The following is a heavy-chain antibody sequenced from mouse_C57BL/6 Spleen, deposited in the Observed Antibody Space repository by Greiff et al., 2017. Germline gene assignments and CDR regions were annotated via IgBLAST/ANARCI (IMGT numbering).Heavy chain of an antibody. CDR1: GYAFSSSW. D-gene: IGHD1-1*01. CDR3: AREEVYYGSSYRYFDV. Sequence: VQLQQSGPELVKPGASVKISCKASGYAFSSSWMNWVKQRPGKGLEWIGRIYPGDGDTNYNGKFKGKATLTADKASSTAYMQLSSLTSEDSAVYFWAREEVYYGSSYRYFDVWGTGTTVTVSS. V-gene: IGHV1-82*01. CDR2: IYPGDGDT. J-gene: IGHJ1*03.